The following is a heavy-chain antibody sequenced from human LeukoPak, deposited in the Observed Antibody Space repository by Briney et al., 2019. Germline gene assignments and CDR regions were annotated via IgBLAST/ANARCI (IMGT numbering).Heavy chain of an antibody. CDR3: ATKLRDSSGYYTLAFDY. CDR1: GYTFTSYG. D-gene: IGHD3-22*01. V-gene: IGHV1-18*01. Sequence: ASVKVSCKASGYTFTSYGISWVRQAPGQGLEWMGWISAYNGNTNYAQKLQGRVTMTTDTSTSTAYMELRSLRSDDTAVYYCATKLRDSSGYYTLAFDYWGQGTLVTVSS. J-gene: IGHJ4*02. CDR2: ISAYNGNT.